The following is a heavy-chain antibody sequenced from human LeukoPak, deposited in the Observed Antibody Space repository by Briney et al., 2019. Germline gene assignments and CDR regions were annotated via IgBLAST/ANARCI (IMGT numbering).Heavy chain of an antibody. CDR2: IKKDGSEK. CDR3: ARYSSSWSPNYYYGMDV. V-gene: IGHV3-7*01. CDR1: GFTFSSYW. D-gene: IGHD6-13*01. Sequence: PGGSLRLSCAASGFTFSSYWMSWVRQAPGKGLEWVANIKKDGSEKYYVDSVKGRFTISRDNAKNSLYLQMNSLGAEDTAVYYCARYSSSWSPNYYYGMDVWGQGTTVTVSS. J-gene: IGHJ6*02.